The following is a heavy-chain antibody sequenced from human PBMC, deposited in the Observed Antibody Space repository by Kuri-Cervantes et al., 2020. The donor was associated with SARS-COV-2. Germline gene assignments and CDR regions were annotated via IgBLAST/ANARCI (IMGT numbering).Heavy chain of an antibody. Sequence: GESLKISCAASGFTFSSYDMHWVRQATGKGLEWVSAIGTAGDTHYPGSVKGRFTISRENAKNSLYLQMNSLRAWDTAVYYCARDLGGPRFGGMDVWGQGTTVTVSS. CDR1: GFTFSSYD. V-gene: IGHV3-13*01. CDR2: IGTAGDT. D-gene: IGHD3-16*01. J-gene: IGHJ6*02. CDR3: ARDLGGPRFGGMDV.